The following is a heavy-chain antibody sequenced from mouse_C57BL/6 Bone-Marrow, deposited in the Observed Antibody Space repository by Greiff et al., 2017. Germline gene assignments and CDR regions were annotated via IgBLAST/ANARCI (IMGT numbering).Heavy chain of an antibody. D-gene: IGHD6-1*01. J-gene: IGHJ4*01. CDR2: IDPSDSYT. V-gene: IGHV1-69*01. Sequence: QVQLQQPGAELVMPGASVKLSCKASGYTFTSYWMHWVKQRPGQGLEWIGEIDPSDSYTNYNQKFKGKSTLTVDKSSSTAYMQLSSLTSEDSAVYYCAREAFFFCYAMDYWGQGTSVTVSS. CDR1: GYTFTSYW. CDR3: AREAFFFCYAMDY.